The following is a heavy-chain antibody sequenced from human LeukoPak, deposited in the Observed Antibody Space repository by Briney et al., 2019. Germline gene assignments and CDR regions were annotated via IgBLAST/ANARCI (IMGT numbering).Heavy chain of an antibody. CDR1: GFTFSSYA. D-gene: IGHD3-10*01. CDR3: AKDSVITIWFGELAALDY. Sequence: GSLRLSCAASGFTFSSYAMSWVRQAPGKGLEWVSAISGSGGSTYYADSVKGRFTISRDNSKNTLYLQMNSLRAEDTAVYYCAKDSVITIWFGELAALDYWGQGTLVTVSS. J-gene: IGHJ4*02. CDR2: ISGSGGST. V-gene: IGHV3-23*01.